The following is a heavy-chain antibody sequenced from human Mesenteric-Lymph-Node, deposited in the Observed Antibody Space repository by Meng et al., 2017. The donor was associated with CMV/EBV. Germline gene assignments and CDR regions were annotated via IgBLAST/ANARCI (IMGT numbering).Heavy chain of an antibody. J-gene: IGHJ4*02. D-gene: IGHD2-8*01. Sequence: ASVKVSCKASGYSFSTYDIHWVRQATGQGLEWMGWMNPNSANTGYAQKFQDRVTMTRDTSISTAYMELSRLTSEDTAVYYCARDRYYKQDYWGQGTLVTVSS. V-gene: IGHV1-8*01. CDR3: ARDRYYKQDY. CDR2: MNPNSANT. CDR1: GYSFSTYD.